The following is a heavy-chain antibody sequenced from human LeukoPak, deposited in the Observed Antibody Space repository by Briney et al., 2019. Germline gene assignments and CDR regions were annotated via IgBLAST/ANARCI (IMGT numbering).Heavy chain of an antibody. D-gene: IGHD6-19*01. J-gene: IGHJ4*02. V-gene: IGHV3-11*01. CDR3: ASPDSVAGHNFDY. Sequence: GGSLRLSCAASGFTFSDYYMSWIRQAPGKGLEWVSYISSSGSTIYYADPVKGRFTISRDNAKNSLYLQMNSLRAEDTAVYYCASPDSVAGHNFDYWGRGTLVTVSS. CDR1: GFTFSDYY. CDR2: ISSSGSTI.